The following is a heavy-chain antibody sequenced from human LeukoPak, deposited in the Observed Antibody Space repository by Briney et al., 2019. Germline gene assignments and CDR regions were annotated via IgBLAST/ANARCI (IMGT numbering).Heavy chain of an antibody. J-gene: IGHJ4*02. V-gene: IGHV1-24*01. CDR1: GYTLTELS. Sequence: ASVKVSCKVSGYTLTELSMHWVRQAPGKGLEWMGGFDPKDGETIYAQKFQGRVTITADESTSTAYMELSSLRSEDTAVYYCARDLNLEYDSSGYYDYWGQGTLVTVSS. D-gene: IGHD3-22*01. CDR2: FDPKDGET. CDR3: ARDLNLEYDSSGYYDY.